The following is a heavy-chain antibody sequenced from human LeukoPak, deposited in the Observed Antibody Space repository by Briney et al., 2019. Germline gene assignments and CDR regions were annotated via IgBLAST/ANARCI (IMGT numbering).Heavy chain of an antibody. CDR3: VSGDYGNY. D-gene: IGHD4-17*01. Sequence: PGGSLRLSCAASGFTFSSYAMNWVRQAPGKGLEWVSAISGSGGGTYYSDSVKGRFTISRDNAKNTLFLQMNSLRVEDTALYYCVSGDYGNYWGQGTLVTVSS. J-gene: IGHJ4*02. CDR2: ISGSGGGT. V-gene: IGHV3-23*01. CDR1: GFTFSSYA.